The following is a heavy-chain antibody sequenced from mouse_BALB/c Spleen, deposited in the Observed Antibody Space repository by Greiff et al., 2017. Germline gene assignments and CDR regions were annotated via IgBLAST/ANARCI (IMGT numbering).Heavy chain of an antibody. CDR3: ATSDRAWFAY. V-gene: IGHV3-2*02. J-gene: IGHJ3*01. CDR1: GYSITSDYA. CDR2: ISYSGST. Sequence: VQLKQSGPGLVKPSQSLSLTCTVTGYSITSDYAWNWIRQFPGNKLEWMGYISYSGSTSYNPSLKSRISITRDTSKNQFFLQLNSVTTEDTATYYCATSDRAWFAYWGQGTLVTVSA. D-gene: IGHD6-1*01.